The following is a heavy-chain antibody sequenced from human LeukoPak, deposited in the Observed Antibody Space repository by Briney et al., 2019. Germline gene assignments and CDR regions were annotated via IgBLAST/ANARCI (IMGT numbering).Heavy chain of an antibody. V-gene: IGHV1-69*13. D-gene: IGHD2-2*01. J-gene: IGHJ2*01. CDR2: IIPIFGTT. Sequence: SVKVSCKASGGTFSSSAIIWVRQAPGQGLEWMGGIIPIFGTTNYAQKFQGRVTITADEFTSTAYMELSSLRSEDTAVYYCARRWGPHCSSISCYWRDWYFDLWGRGTLVTVSS. CDR3: ARRWGPHCSSISCYWRDWYFDL. CDR1: GGTFSSSA.